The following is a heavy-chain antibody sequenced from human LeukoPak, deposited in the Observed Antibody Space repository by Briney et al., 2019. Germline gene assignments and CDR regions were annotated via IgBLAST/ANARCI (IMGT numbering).Heavy chain of an antibody. J-gene: IGHJ4*02. Sequence: LSGGSLRLSCAASGFTFSNYWMHWVRQAPGKGPVWVSRINTDESTTNYADSVKGRFTISRDNAKSTLYLQMYSLRAEDTAVYYCARGSGEGATDYWGQGTLVTVSS. V-gene: IGHV3-74*01. CDR2: INTDESTT. CDR1: GFTFSNYW. CDR3: ARGSGEGATDY. D-gene: IGHD1-26*01.